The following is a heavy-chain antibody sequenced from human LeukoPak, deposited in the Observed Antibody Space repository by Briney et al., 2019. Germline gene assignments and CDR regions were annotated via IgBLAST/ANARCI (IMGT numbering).Heavy chain of an antibody. CDR2: ISYDGSNK. J-gene: IGHJ6*03. Sequence: GGSLRLPCAASGFTFSSYAMHWVRQAPGKGLEWVAVISYDGSNKYYADSVKGRFTISRDNSKNTLYLQMNSLRAEDTAVYYCARDGYSGYEYYYYYMDVWGKGTTVTVSS. CDR3: ARDGYSGYEYYYYYMDV. CDR1: GFTFSSYA. D-gene: IGHD5-12*01. V-gene: IGHV3-30*04.